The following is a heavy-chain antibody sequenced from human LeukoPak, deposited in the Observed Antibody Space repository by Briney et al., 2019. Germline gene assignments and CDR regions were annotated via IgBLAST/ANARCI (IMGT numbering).Heavy chain of an antibody. Sequence: NPGGSLRLSCAASGFTFSSYSMNWVRQAPGKGLEWVSSISSSSYIYYADSVKGRFTISRDNAKNSLYLQMNSLRAEDTAVYYCARGFAYGDDWFDPWGQGTLVTVSS. V-gene: IGHV3-21*01. J-gene: IGHJ5*02. CDR2: ISSSSYI. D-gene: IGHD4-17*01. CDR3: ARGFAYGDDWFDP. CDR1: GFTFSSYS.